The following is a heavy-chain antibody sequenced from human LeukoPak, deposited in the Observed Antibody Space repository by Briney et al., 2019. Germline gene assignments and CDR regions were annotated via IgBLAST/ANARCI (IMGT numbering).Heavy chain of an antibody. Sequence: KSSETLSLTCTVSGGSISSSSHSWGWIRQPPGKGLEWTGSIYYTGTTYYNPSLKSRVTISVDTSKNQFSLKLSSLTDAYTAVYYCAQSLGSSNWIGNWFDPWGQGTLVTVSS. CDR1: GGSISSSSHS. CDR2: IYYTGTT. V-gene: IGHV4-39*01. CDR3: AQSLGSSNWIGNWFDP. D-gene: IGHD6-13*01. J-gene: IGHJ5*02.